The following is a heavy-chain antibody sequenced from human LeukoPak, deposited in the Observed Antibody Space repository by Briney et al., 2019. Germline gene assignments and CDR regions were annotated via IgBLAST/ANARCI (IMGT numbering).Heavy chain of an antibody. CDR3: ARAHPYYYDSSGYYRYFDL. Sequence: SETLSLTCAVYGGSFSDYYWSWIRQPPGKGLEWIGEISHSGSTNFNPSLKSRVTISVDTSKNQFSLKLNSVTAADTAVYYCARAHPYYYDSSGYYRYFDLWGRGTLVTVSS. CDR2: ISHSGST. V-gene: IGHV4-34*01. J-gene: IGHJ2*01. D-gene: IGHD3-22*01. CDR1: GGSFSDYY.